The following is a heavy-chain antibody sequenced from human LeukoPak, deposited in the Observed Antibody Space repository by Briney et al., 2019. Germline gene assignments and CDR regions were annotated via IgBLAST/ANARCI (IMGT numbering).Heavy chain of an antibody. CDR2: INSDGSST. J-gene: IGHJ4*02. CDR3: ATVRSGSSKGRFDY. Sequence: PGGSLRLSCAASGFTFSSYWMHWVRQAPGKGLVWVSRINSDGSSTSYADSVKGRFTISRDNAKNTLYLQMNSLRAEDTAVYYCATVRSGSSKGRFDYWGQGTLVTVSS. CDR1: GFTFSSYW. D-gene: IGHD1-26*01. V-gene: IGHV3-74*01.